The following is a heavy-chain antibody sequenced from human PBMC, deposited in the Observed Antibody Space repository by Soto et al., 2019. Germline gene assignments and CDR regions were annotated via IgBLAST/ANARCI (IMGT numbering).Heavy chain of an antibody. Sequence: QVQLVQSGAGVKKPGSSVKVSCKASGGTFSSYAISWVRPAPGQGLEWMGGIIPIFGTANYAQKFQGRVTITADESTSTAYMELSSLRSEDTAVYYCASHTKTGTEFDYFDYWGQGTLVTVSS. CDR2: IIPIFGTA. J-gene: IGHJ4*02. V-gene: IGHV1-69*01. CDR1: GGTFSSYA. CDR3: ASHTKTGTEFDYFDY. D-gene: IGHD1-1*01.